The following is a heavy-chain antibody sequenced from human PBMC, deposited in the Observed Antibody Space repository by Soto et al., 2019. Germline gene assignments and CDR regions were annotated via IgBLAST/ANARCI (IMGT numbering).Heavy chain of an antibody. V-gene: IGHV1-18*01. Sequence: QVQLVQSGAEVKKPGASVKVSCKASGYTFTSYGISWVRQAPGQGLGWMGWISAYTGNTNYSQKLQGRVTMTTNTATSTGYMELRSLRSDDKNVYYCARGTWEIVNYCGQGALGTVSS. CDR1: GYTFTSYG. D-gene: IGHD5-12*01. CDR2: ISAYTGNT. CDR3: ARGTWEIVNY. J-gene: IGHJ4*02.